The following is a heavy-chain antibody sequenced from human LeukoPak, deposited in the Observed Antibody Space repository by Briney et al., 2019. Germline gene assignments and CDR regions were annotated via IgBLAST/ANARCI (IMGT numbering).Heavy chain of an antibody. Sequence: SVKVSCTASGGTFSSYAISWVRQAPGQGLEWMGRIIPIFGTANYAQKFQGRVTITTDESTSTAYMELSSLRSEDTAVYYCARDFYRYDSSGYLDAFDIWGQGTMVTVSS. CDR3: ARDFYRYDSSGYLDAFDI. J-gene: IGHJ3*02. D-gene: IGHD3-22*01. V-gene: IGHV1-69*05. CDR1: GGTFSSYA. CDR2: IIPIFGTA.